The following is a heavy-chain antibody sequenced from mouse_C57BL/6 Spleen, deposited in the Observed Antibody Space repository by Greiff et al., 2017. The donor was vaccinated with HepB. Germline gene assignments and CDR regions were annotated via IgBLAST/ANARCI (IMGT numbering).Heavy chain of an antibody. J-gene: IGHJ4*01. D-gene: IGHD1-1*01. Sequence: QVQLQQPGAELVMPGASVKLSCKASGYTFTSYWMHWVKQRPGQGLEWIGEIDPSDSYTNYNQKFKGKSTLTVDKSSSTAYMQLSSLTSEYSAVYYCARITTVDYAMDYWGQGTSVTVSS. CDR1: GYTFTSYW. CDR2: IDPSDSYT. V-gene: IGHV1-69*01. CDR3: ARITTVDYAMDY.